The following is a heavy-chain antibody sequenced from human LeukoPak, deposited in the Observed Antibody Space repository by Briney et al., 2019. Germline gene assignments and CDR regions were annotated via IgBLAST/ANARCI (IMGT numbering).Heavy chain of an antibody. Sequence: ASVKVSCKASGYTFTSYDINWVRRATGQGLEWTGWMNPNSGNTGYAQKFQGRVTMTRNTSISTAYMELSSLRSEDTAVYYCARASAIRYLSDYWGQGTLVTVSS. V-gene: IGHV1-8*01. J-gene: IGHJ4*02. CDR3: ARASAIRYLSDY. CDR1: GYTFTSYD. CDR2: MNPNSGNT. D-gene: IGHD2-2*02.